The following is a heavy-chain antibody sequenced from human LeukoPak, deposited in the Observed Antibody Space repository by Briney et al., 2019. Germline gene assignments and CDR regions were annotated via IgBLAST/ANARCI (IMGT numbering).Heavy chain of an antibody. D-gene: IGHD2/OR15-2a*01. CDR2: IYYPGST. CDR3: ARAPTWNYGMDV. Sequence: SETLSLTCIVSGGSISNYYWSWIRQPPGKGLEWIGYIYYPGSTNYNPSLKSRVAISVDASKNQFSLKLSSVTAADTAVYHCARAPTWNYGMDVWGQGTTVTVSS. V-gene: IGHV4-59*01. CDR1: GGSISNYY. J-gene: IGHJ6*02.